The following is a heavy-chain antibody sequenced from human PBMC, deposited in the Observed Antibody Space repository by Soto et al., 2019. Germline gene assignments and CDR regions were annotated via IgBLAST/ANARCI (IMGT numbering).Heavy chain of an antibody. Sequence: PSETLSLTCAVSGGSISSGGYSWSWIRQPPGKGLEWIGYIYHSGSTYYNPSLRSRVTISVDRSKNQFSLKLSSVTAADTAVYYCARVARGEGMDLYYYYGMDVWGQGTTVTVSS. CDR2: IYHSGST. CDR3: ARVARGEGMDLYYYYGMDV. D-gene: IGHD3-16*01. CDR1: GGSISSGGYS. V-gene: IGHV4-30-2*01. J-gene: IGHJ6*02.